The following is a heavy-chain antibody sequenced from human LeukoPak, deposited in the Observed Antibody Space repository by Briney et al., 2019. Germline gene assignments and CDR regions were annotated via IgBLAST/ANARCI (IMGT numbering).Heavy chain of an antibody. CDR3: ARDRTGYSSGWYSGREVNWFDP. Sequence: PGGSLRLSCAASGFTFSSYRMNWVRQAPGKGLEWVSSISSSSSYIYYADSVKGRFTISRDNAKNSLYLQRNSLRAEETAVFNCARDRTGYSSGWYSGREVNWFDPWGQGTLVTVSS. CDR1: GFTFSSYR. CDR2: ISSSSSYI. D-gene: IGHD6-19*01. J-gene: IGHJ5*02. V-gene: IGHV3-21*01.